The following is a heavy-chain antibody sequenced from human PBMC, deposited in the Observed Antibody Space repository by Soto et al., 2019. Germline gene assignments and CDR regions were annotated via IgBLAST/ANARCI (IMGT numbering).Heavy chain of an antibody. CDR1: GYSISSGYY. CDR3: ARVGPCVPYYYDSSANSFENWFDP. CDR2: SYHGGST. D-gene: IGHD3-22*01. J-gene: IGHJ5*02. V-gene: IGHV4-38-2*01. Sequence: PSQTLCLTCAASGYSISSGYYWRWLRQPPGKELEAIVSSYHGGSTYYNASLNSLVTLSIDMTNNHASLILNSVPAADTAVYYCARVGPCVPYYYDSSANSFENWFDPWGQGSLVTVS.